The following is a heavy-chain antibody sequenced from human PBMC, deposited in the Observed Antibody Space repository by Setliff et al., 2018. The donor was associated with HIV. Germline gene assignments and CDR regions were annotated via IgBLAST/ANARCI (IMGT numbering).Heavy chain of an antibody. V-gene: IGHV4-4*09. J-gene: IGHJ4*02. D-gene: IGHD3-3*01. CDR3: ARHGDYNFWSGYYFDF. Sequence: SETLSLTCTVSGVSINSHYWSWIRQPPGKGLEWIGYIYTSGSTNFNPSLKSRGTISVDTSKNQFSLKLNSVTAAGTAVYYCARHGDYNFWSGYYFDFWGQGTLVTVSS. CDR2: IYTSGST. CDR1: GVSINSHY.